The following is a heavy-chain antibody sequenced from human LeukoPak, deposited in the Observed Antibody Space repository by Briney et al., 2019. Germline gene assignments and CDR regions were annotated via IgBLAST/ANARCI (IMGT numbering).Heavy chain of an antibody. CDR3: ARLSDCSGGSCYSYYYYGMDV. V-gene: IGHV1-69*04. D-gene: IGHD2-15*01. J-gene: IGHJ6*02. Sequence: ASVKVSCKASGGTFSSYAISWVRQAPGQGLEWMGRIIPIFGIANYAQKFQGRVTITADKSTSTAYMELSSLRSEDTAVYHCARLSDCSGGSCYSYYYYGMDVWGQGTTVTVSS. CDR1: GGTFSSYA. CDR2: IIPIFGIA.